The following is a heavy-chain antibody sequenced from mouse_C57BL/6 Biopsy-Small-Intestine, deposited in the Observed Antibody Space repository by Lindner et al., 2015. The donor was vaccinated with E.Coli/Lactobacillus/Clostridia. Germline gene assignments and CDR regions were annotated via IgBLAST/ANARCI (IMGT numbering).Heavy chain of an antibody. J-gene: IGHJ2*01. CDR3: ARNYYGKRGFDY. CDR2: FYPGSGSI. D-gene: IGHD1-1*01. CDR1: GYTFTEYT. V-gene: IGHV1-62-2*01. Sequence: VQLQESGAELVKPGASVKLSCKASGYTFTEYTIHWVKQRSGQGLEWIGWFYPGSGSIKYNEKFKGKATLTADKSSSTAYMQLSSLTSEDSAVYFCARNYYGKRGFDYWGQGTTLTVSS.